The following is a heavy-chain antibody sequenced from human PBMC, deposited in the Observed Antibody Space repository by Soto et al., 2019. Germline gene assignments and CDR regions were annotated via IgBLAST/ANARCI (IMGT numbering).Heavy chain of an antibody. CDR3: ASLGCYGHHTVCCGDYGIDG. J-gene: IGHJ6*04. Sequence: SETLSLTWTVSGGSISSYYWSWIRQPAGKGLEWIGRIYTSGSTNYNPSLKSRVTMSVDTSKNQFSLKLSSVTAADTDVYYCASLGCYGHHTVCCGDYGIDGSFKGTAV. V-gene: IGHV4-4*07. D-gene: IGHD1-26*01. CDR2: IYTSGST. CDR1: GGSISSYY.